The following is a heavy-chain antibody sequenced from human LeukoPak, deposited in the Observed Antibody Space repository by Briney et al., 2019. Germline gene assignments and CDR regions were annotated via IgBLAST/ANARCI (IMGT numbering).Heavy chain of an antibody. CDR1: GFTFSSYG. V-gene: IGHV3-30*02. J-gene: IGHJ5*02. CDR2: IKYHGSNK. CDR3: AKAYTTGLEP. D-gene: IGHD4-17*01. Sequence: GGSLRLSCAASGFTFSSYGMHWVRQAPGKGLEWVAFIKYHGSNKHNAGSVKGRFTISRDNSKNTLYLQMNSLRTEDTAVYYCAKAYTTGLEPWGQGTLVTVSS.